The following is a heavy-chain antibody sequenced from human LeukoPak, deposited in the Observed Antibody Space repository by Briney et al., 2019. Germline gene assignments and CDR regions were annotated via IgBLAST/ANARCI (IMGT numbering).Heavy chain of an antibody. D-gene: IGHD2-2*01. V-gene: IGHV4-31*03. CDR1: GGSISSGGYY. CDR2: IYYSGST. J-gene: IGHJ4*02. CDR3: ARGILGYCSSTSCHAPGPGDY. Sequence: SETLSLTCTVSGGSISSGGYYWSWIRQHPGKGLEWIGYIYYSGSTYYNPPLKSRVTISVDTSKNQFSLKLSSVTAADTAVYYCARGILGYCSSTSCHAPGPGDYWSQGTLVTVSS.